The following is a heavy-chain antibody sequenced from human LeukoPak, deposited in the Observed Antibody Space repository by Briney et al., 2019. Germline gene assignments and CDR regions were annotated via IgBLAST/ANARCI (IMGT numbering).Heavy chain of an antibody. CDR1: GYTFTSYG. CDR2: ISAYNGNT. D-gene: IGHD1-26*01. Sequence: ASVKVSCKASGYTFTSYGISWVRQAPGQGLEWMGWISAYNGNTNYAQKLQGRVTITRDMSTSTAYMELSSLRSEDTAVYYCAADWIVGATTAESWGQGTLVTVSS. CDR3: AADWIVGATTAES. J-gene: IGHJ4*02. V-gene: IGHV1-18*01.